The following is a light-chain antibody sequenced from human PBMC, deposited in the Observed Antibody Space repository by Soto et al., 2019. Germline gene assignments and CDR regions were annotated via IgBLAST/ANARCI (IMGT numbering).Light chain of an antibody. Sequence: QSALTQPPSASGSPGQSVTISCTGSRSDVGGNDLVSWYQQHPGSAPRLIISAVNKRPSGVPDRFSGSKSGNTASQTVSGLQAEDEADYYCCSYAGRNTLIFGGGTKLTVL. J-gene: IGLJ2*01. V-gene: IGLV2-8*01. CDR3: CSYAGRNTLI. CDR2: AVN. CDR1: RSDVGGNDL.